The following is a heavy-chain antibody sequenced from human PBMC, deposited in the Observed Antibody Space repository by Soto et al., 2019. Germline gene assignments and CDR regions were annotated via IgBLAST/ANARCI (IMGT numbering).Heavy chain of an antibody. CDR3: ARRGYSSSWYPYYYYGMDV. D-gene: IGHD6-13*01. J-gene: IGHJ6*02. Sequence: QVQLQESGPGLVKPSETLSLTCTVSGGSISSYYWSWIRQPPGKGLEWIGYIYYSGSTNYNPSLKSRVTISVDTSKNQFSLKLSSVTAADTAVYYCARRGYSSSWYPYYYYGMDVWGQGTTVTVSS. V-gene: IGHV4-59*08. CDR2: IYYSGST. CDR1: GGSISSYY.